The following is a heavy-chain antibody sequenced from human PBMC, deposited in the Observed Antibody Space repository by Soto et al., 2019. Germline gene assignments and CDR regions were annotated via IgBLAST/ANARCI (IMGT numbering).Heavy chain of an antibody. D-gene: IGHD3-10*01. CDR2: ISPSGGST. J-gene: IGHJ4*02. V-gene: IGHV1-46*01. CDR3: ARGRGVTMVRGGAEFAY. CDR1: GYTFSDYY. Sequence: ASVKVSCKASGYTFSDYYMHWVRQAPGQGLEWMGIISPSGGSTYAQKFQGRFTISRDNSKNTLYLQMNSLRAEDTAVYYCARGRGVTMVRGGAEFAYWGQGTLVTVSS.